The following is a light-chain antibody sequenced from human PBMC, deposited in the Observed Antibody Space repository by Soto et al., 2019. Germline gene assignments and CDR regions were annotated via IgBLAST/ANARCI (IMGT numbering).Light chain of an antibody. CDR1: QSVSSN. V-gene: IGKV3-11*01. CDR2: DAS. Sequence: EIVMTQSPATLSVSPGERATLSCRASQSVSSNLVWYQQKPGQAPRLLIYDASNRATGIPARFSGSGSGTDFTLTISSLEPEDFAVYYCHQRSDWPITFGQGTRLQIK. J-gene: IGKJ5*01. CDR3: HQRSDWPIT.